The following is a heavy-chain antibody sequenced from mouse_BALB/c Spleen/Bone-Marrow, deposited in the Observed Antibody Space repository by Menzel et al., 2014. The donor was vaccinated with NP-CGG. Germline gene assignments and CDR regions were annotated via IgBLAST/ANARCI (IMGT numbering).Heavy chain of an antibody. J-gene: IGHJ3*01. V-gene: IGHV1-69*01. CDR1: GHTFTDYW. D-gene: IGHD2-14*01. CDR2: IDTSDSYT. CDR3: ARSDYRFDPLPY. Sequence: VQLQQSGAELVMPGASVKMTCKASGHTFTDYWMHWVKQRPGQGLEWIGAIDTSDSYTSYNQKFKGKATLTVDESSSTANMQLSSLTSEDSAVYYCARSDYRFDPLPYWGQGTLVTVSA.